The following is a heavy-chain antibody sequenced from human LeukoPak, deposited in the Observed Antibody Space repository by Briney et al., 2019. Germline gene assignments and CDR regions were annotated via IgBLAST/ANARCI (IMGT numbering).Heavy chain of an antibody. J-gene: IGHJ4*02. D-gene: IGHD4-17*01. CDR2: NNYSGST. V-gene: IGHV4-30-4*08. Sequence: SQTLSLTCTVPGGSISSGDYYWSWIRQPQGKGLAWIENNNYSGSTYYNPSLKSRVTISVDTSKNQFSLKLSSVTAADTAVYYCARMSDDYGENFDYWGQGTLVTVSS. CDR3: ARMSDDYGENFDY. CDR1: GGSISSGDYY.